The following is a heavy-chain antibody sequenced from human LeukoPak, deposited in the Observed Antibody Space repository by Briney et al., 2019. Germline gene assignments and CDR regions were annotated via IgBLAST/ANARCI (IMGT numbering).Heavy chain of an antibody. CDR1: GYTFSTYW. V-gene: IGHV5-51*01. J-gene: IGHJ4*02. D-gene: IGHD3-16*01. Sequence: PGESLEISCKASGYTFSTYWIAWVRQMPGKGLEWMGIIYPSDSETRYSPSFQGQVTISVDKSISTAYLQWRSLKASDTAMYYCATGGGDIAAGIDYWGQGTLVTVSS. CDR3: ATGGGDIAAGIDY. CDR2: IYPSDSET.